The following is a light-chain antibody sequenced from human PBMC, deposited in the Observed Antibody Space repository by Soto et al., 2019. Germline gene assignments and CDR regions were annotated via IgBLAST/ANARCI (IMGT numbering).Light chain of an antibody. CDR2: DAS. CDR1: QSVSSY. Sequence: EIVLTQSPATLSLSPGERATLSCRASQSVSSYLTWYQQKSGQAPRLLIYDASNRATGIPARFSGSGSGTEFFQTISSLDADTFVYYCAQEHSNLHPTFGQGTKVEIK. V-gene: IGKV3-11*01. J-gene: IGKJ1*01. CDR3: QEHSNLHPT.